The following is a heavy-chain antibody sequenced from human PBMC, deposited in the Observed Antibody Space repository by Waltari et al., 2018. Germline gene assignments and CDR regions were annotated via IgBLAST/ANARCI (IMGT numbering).Heavy chain of an antibody. J-gene: IGHJ6*02. Sequence: QVQLVESGGGVVQPGRSLRLSCAASGFTFSSHGMRWGRQAPGKGLEWVAVIWYDGSNKYYADSVKGRFTISRDNSKNTLYLQMNSLRAEDTAVYYCARDPLALGVYYYYGMDVWGQGTTVTVSS. CDR1: GFTFSSHG. V-gene: IGHV3-33*01. CDR3: ARDPLALGVYYYYGMDV. CDR2: IWYDGSNK. D-gene: IGHD2-8*01.